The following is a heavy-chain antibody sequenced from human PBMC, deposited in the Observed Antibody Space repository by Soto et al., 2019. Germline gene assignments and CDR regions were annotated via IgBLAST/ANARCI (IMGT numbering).Heavy chain of an antibody. V-gene: IGHV1-69*01. J-gene: IGHJ4*02. D-gene: IGHD3-10*01. CDR2: IIPIFGTP. Sequence: QVQVIQSGAEVKKPGSSVKVSCQVSGGIFNTYAISWLRQAPGQGLEWMGGIIPIFGTPNYAQNFQGRVTITADESTSTAYMELSGLRSGDTAVYYCARDRDDYGSGNYYNRIDFWGQGTLVTVSS. CDR1: GGIFNTYA. CDR3: ARDRDDYGSGNYYNRIDF.